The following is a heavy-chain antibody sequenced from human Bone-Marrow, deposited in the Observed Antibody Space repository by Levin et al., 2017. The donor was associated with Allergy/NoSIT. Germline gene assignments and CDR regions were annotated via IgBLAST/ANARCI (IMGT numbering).Heavy chain of an antibody. V-gene: IGHV3-48*03. CDR3: AYILGYCSGNSCYDY. Sequence: RTGGSLRLSCAASGFTFSDYEMNWVRQAPGKGLEWVSYISSDGDTIYYADSVKGRFTISRDNAKNSLYLQMNSLRAEDTAIYYCAYILGYCSGNSCYDYWGQGTLVTVSS. CDR1: GFTFSDYE. J-gene: IGHJ4*02. CDR2: ISSDGDTI. D-gene: IGHD2-15*01.